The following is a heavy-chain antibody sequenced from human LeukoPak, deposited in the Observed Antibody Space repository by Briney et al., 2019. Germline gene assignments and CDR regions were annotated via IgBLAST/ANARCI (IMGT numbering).Heavy chain of an antibody. CDR2: INHSGST. CDR1: GGSFSGYY. V-gene: IGHV4-34*01. D-gene: IGHD3-22*01. J-gene: IGHJ4*02. Sequence: SETLSLTCAVYGGSFSGYYWSWIRQPPGKGLEWIGEINHSGSTNYNPSLKSRVTISVDTSKNQFSLKLSSVTAADTAVYYCASWHDSSGYYGYWGQGTLVTVSS. CDR3: ASWHDSSGYYGY.